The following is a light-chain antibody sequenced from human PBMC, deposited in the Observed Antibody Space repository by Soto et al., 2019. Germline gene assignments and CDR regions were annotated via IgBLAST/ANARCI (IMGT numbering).Light chain of an antibody. Sequence: QSALTQPASVSGSPGQSITISCTETSSDLAIYNYVSWYQQQPGKAPKLMIYQVTNRPSGVSNRFSGSRSGNTAPLTTFGLQAEHETDYYGSPYRETSNSVF. CDR2: QVT. V-gene: IGLV2-14*01. CDR3: SPYRETSNSV. CDR1: SSDLAIYNY. J-gene: IGLJ7*01.